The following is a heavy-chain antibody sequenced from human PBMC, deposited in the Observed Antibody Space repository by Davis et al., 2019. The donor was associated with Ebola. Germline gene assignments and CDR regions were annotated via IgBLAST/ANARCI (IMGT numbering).Heavy chain of an antibody. J-gene: IGHJ6*02. V-gene: IGHV3-21*01. CDR1: GFTFSNYN. Sequence: GGSLRLSCAASGFTFSNYNMTWVRQAPGKGLEWVSSISSGSKYIYYADSLRGRFTISRDNTKNSLYLQVNSLRADDTGVYHCARDPEDVVTILGVMHYGMDVWGQGTTVTVSS. D-gene: IGHD3-3*01. CDR3: ARDPEDVVTILGVMHYGMDV. CDR2: ISSGSKYI.